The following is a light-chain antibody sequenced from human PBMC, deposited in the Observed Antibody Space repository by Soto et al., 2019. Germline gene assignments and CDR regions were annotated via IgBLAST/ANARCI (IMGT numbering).Light chain of an antibody. J-gene: IGKJ1*01. Sequence: IQMTLSPSTLSATVGDRVTITCRASQSISSWLAWYQQKPGKAPKLLIYDASNLESGVPSRFSGSGSGTEFTLTITTLQPDDFATYYCQQYNSYSWTFGQGTKVDI. CDR2: DAS. V-gene: IGKV1-5*01. CDR3: QQYNSYSWT. CDR1: QSISSW.